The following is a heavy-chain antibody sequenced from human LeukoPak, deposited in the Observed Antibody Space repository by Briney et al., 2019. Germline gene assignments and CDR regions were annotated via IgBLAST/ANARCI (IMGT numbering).Heavy chain of an antibody. CDR1: GFTINTYA. CDR2: ITKYDGRT. V-gene: IGHV3-23*01. CDR3: AKDHYSDGWPSFDY. Sequence: GGSLRLSCAASGFTINTYAMSWVRQAPGKGLEWVASITKYDGRTYYADSVRGRFTISRDNSKNAVFLEMNSLRDDDTAVYFCAKDHYSDGWPSFDYWSQGTRVTVSP. D-gene: IGHD5-24*01. J-gene: IGHJ4*02.